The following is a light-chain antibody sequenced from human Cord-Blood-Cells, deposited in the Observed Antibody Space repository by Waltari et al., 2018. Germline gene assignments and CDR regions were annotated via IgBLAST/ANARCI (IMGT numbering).Light chain of an antibody. CDR1: QSVSSN. Sequence: EIVMQPSPATLSVSPGERATLSCRASQSVSSNFAWYHQKPGKAPRLLIYGASTRATGIPARFSGSGSGTEFTLTISSLQSEDFAVYYCQQYNNWPPWTFGQGTKVEIK. CDR2: GAS. J-gene: IGKJ1*01. V-gene: IGKV3-15*01. CDR3: QQYNNWPPWT.